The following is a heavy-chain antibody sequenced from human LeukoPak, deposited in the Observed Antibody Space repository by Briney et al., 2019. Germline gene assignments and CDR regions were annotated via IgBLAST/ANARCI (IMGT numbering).Heavy chain of an antibody. CDR3: ARVITGMDY. D-gene: IGHD1-20*01. J-gene: IGHJ4*02. CDR1: GFTFSSYS. Sequence: GGSLRLSCAASGFTFSSYSMYWVRQAPGKRLEWVSSISSSGSYIYYAVSVKGRFTISRDNARNSLYLQMNSLRAEDTAVYYCARVITGMDYWGQGTLVTVSS. CDR2: ISSSGSYI. V-gene: IGHV3-21*01.